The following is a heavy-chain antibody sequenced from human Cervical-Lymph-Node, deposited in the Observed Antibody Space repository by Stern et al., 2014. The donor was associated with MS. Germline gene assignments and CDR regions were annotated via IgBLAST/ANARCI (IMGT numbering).Heavy chain of an antibody. CDR3: AVATTWRNWHFDL. CDR1: GGAFNIFS. CDR2: FIPAQGTT. V-gene: IGHV1-69*14. Sequence: VQLVQSGAEVKKPGSSLKVSCKASGGAFNIFSFNWIRQAPGQGLQWVGGFIPAQGTTDFAQIFQGRVSIIADTSKGTTYMTLSGLTTADTAIYFCAVATTWRNWHFDLWGRGTLISVSS. D-gene: IGHD1-1*01. J-gene: IGHJ2*01.